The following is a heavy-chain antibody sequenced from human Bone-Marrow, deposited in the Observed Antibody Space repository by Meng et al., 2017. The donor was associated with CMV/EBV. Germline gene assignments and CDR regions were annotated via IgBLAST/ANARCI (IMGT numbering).Heavy chain of an antibody. V-gene: IGHV4-34*01. CDR3: ARGTRGTPADY. J-gene: IGHJ4*02. CDR2: INHSGST. CDR1: GGSFSGYY. Sequence: SETLSLTCAVYGGSFSGYYWSWIRQPPGKGLEWIGEINHSGSTNYNPSLKSRVTISVDTSKNQFSLKLSSVTAADTAVYYCARGTRGTPADYWGQGTLVTVSS. D-gene: IGHD1-1*01.